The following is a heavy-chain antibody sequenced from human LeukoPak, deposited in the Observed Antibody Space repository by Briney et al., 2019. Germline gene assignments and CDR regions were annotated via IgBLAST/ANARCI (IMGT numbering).Heavy chain of an antibody. CDR3: ARGWSLDY. CDR2: VCYTGTT. CDR1: GGSVTGYY. V-gene: IGHV4-59*08. D-gene: IGHD3-3*01. Sequence: PSETLSLTCTVSGGSVTGYYWNWIRQPPGKGLDWIGYVCYTGTTKYNPSLKSRVTISVDTSKNLFSLKVSSVTDVDTAVYYCARGWSLDYWGQGTLVTVPS. J-gene: IGHJ4*02.